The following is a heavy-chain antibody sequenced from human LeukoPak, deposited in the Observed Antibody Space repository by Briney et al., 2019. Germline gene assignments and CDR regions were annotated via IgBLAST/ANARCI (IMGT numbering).Heavy chain of an antibody. CDR1: GGTFSSYA. Sequence: VASVRVSCKASGGTFSSYAISWVRQAPGQGLEWMGGIIPIFGTANYAQKFQGRVTITADKSRSTAYMELSSLRSEDTAVYYCARDSSTSNHFDYWGQGTLVTVSS. V-gene: IGHV1-69*06. D-gene: IGHD2-2*01. CDR3: ARDSSTSNHFDY. CDR2: IIPIFGTA. J-gene: IGHJ4*02.